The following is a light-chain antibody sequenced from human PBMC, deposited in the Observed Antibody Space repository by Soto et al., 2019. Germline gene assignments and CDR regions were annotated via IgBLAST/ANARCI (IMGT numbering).Light chain of an antibody. Sequence: DIQLTQSPPTLSASVGDRVTITCRASQSIRYYLAWYQQMPGKAPKLLIYGASSLQSAVPSMFSGSVSRTEFTLTISSLQPDDFATYFCQHHNSYSQTFGLGTKVEIK. CDR1: QSIRYY. J-gene: IGKJ1*01. V-gene: IGKV1-5*01. CDR3: QHHNSYSQT. CDR2: GAS.